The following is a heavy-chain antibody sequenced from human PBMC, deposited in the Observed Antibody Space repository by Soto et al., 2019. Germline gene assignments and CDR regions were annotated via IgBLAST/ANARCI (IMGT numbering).Heavy chain of an antibody. CDR2: IYHTGTT. J-gene: IGHJ5*02. CDR3: VRDRLTMYGVLTPAFDP. V-gene: IGHV4-30-4*01. Sequence: QVQLQESGPGLVKPSQTLSLTCTVSGASITSGDYSWNWIRQPPGKGLEWIGYIYHTGTTYYNPYLQSRVTISVDTSMNHFSLKLRSVTAADTAVYYCVRDRLTMYGVLTPAFDPGGQGTLVTVSS. CDR1: GASITSGDYS. D-gene: IGHD3-3*01.